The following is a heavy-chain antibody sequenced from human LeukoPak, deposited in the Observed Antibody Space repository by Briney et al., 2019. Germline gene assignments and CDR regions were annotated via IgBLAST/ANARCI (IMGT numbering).Heavy chain of an antibody. CDR2: FDPEDGET. D-gene: IGHD3-10*01. CDR3: ARSIPLWKELRRDWFDP. V-gene: IGHV1-24*01. Sequence: ASVKVSCKVSGYTLTELFMRWVRQAPGKGLEWMGGFDPEDGETIYAQKFQGRVTITRNTSINTAYLEVSSLTSEDTAVYYCARSIPLWKELRRDWFDPWGQGTLVIVSS. J-gene: IGHJ5*02. CDR1: GYTLTELF.